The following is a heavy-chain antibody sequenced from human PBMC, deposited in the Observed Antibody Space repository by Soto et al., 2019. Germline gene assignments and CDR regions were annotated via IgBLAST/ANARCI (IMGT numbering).Heavy chain of an antibody. D-gene: IGHD1-26*01. CDR1: GGSISSGGYY. Sequence: QVQLQESGPGLVKPSQTLSLTCTVSGGSISSGGYYWSWIRQHPGKGLEWIGYIYYSGSTDYNPSLKSRVTISVATSKNQYSLKLSSVTAADTAVYYCAREGGIVGATAADYWGQVTRVTVSS. V-gene: IGHV4-31*03. J-gene: IGHJ4*02. CDR3: AREGGIVGATAADY. CDR2: IYYSGST.